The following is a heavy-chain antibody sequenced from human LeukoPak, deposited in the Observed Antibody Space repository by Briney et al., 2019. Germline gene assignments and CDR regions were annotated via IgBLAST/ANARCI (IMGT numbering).Heavy chain of an antibody. CDR3: ARGPTGSSIAARLPDY. V-gene: IGHV1-18*01. Sequence: ASVKVSRKASGYTFTSYGISWVRQAPGQGLEWMGWISAYNGNTNYAQKLQGRVTMTTDTSTSTAYMELRSLRSDDTAVYYCARGPTGSSIAARLPDYWGQGTLVTVSS. D-gene: IGHD6-6*01. CDR1: GYTFTSYG. CDR2: ISAYNGNT. J-gene: IGHJ4*02.